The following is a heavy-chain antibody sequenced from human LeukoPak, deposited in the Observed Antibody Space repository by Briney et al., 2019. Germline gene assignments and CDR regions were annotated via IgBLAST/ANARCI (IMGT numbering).Heavy chain of an antibody. Sequence: PGGSLRLSCAASGFTFISYNMNWVRQAPGKGLEWVSSISSSSSYIYYADSVKGRFTISRDNAKNSLYLQMNSLRAEDTAVYYCARDSSSWLNWFDPWGQGTLVTVSS. CDR2: ISSSSSYI. J-gene: IGHJ5*02. V-gene: IGHV3-21*01. D-gene: IGHD6-13*01. CDR1: GFTFISYN. CDR3: ARDSSSWLNWFDP.